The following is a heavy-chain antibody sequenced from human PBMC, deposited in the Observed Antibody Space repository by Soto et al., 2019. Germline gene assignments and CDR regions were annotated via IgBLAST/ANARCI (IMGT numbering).Heavy chain of an antibody. J-gene: IGHJ4*02. V-gene: IGHV4-61*01. CDR1: GGSVSSGSYY. CDR2: IYNSGST. D-gene: IGHD3-10*01. Sequence: PSETLSLTCTVSGGSVSSGSYYWSWVRQPPGKGLEWIGYIYNSGSTNYNPSLKSRVTISVDTSKNQFSLKLSSVTAADTAVYYCARESHSGSYSFDYSGPATLVT. CDR3: ARESHSGSYSFDY.